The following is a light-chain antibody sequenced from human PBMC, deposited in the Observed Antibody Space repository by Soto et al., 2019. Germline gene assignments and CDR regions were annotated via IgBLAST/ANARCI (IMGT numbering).Light chain of an antibody. Sequence: EIVLTQSPGTLSLSPGERATLSCRASQSISGTFLAWYQHKPGQAPRVLIYGASRRATGIPDRFSGSGSGTDFTLTISRLEPEDFALYYCQRYDSGWTFGHGTKVEMK. V-gene: IGKV3-20*01. J-gene: IGKJ1*01. CDR1: QSISGTF. CDR2: GAS. CDR3: QRYDSGWT.